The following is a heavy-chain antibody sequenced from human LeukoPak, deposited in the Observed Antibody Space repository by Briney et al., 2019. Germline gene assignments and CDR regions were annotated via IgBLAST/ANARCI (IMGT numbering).Heavy chain of an antibody. CDR3: ARVGICGPSYPCWYFDL. Sequence: PSETLSLTCAVYGGSFSGYYWSWIRQPPGKGLEWIGEINHSGSTYYNPSLKSRVTISVDTSKNQFSLKLSSVTAADTAVYYCARVGICGPSYPCWYFDLWGRGTLVTVSS. CDR1: GGSFSGYY. D-gene: IGHD2-21*01. V-gene: IGHV4-34*01. CDR2: INHSGST. J-gene: IGHJ2*01.